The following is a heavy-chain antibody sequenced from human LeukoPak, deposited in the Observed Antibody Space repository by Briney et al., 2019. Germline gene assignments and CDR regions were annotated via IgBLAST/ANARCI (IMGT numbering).Heavy chain of an antibody. CDR3: ARGKKYYFDY. V-gene: IGHV4-59*01. Sequence: KPSETLSLTCTVSGGSISSYYWSWIRQPPGKGLEWIGYIYYSGSTNNNPSLKSRVTISVDTSKNQFSLKLSSVTAADTAVYYCARGKKYYFDYWGQGTLVTVSS. CDR1: GGSISSYY. J-gene: IGHJ4*02. CDR2: IYYSGST.